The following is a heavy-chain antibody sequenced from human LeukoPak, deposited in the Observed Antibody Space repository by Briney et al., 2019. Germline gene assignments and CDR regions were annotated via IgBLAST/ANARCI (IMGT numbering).Heavy chain of an antibody. J-gene: IGHJ4*02. V-gene: IGHV4-38-2*02. Sequence: SETLSLTCTVSGYSISSGYYWGWIRQPPGKGLEWIGSFYDSGNTYYNPSLKSRVTISVDTSKNQFSLKVRSVTAADTAVYYCARPRLLYGSGPTLVWGPGTLVTVSS. CDR2: FYDSGNT. D-gene: IGHD3-10*01. CDR3: ARPRLLYGSGPTLV. CDR1: GYSISSGYY.